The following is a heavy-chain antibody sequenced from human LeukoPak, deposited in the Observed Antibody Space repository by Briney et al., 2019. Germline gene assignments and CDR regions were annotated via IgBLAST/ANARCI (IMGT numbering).Heavy chain of an antibody. CDR1: GGSFSGYY. D-gene: IGHD5-18*01. J-gene: IGHJ5*02. CDR2: INHSGST. V-gene: IGHV4-34*01. CDR3: ARGGSYVDTAIKQFDP. Sequence: SETLSLTCAVYGGSFSGYYWSWIRQPPGKGLAWIGEINHSGSTNYNPSLKSRVTISVDTSKNQFSLKLSSVTAADTAVYYCARGGSYVDTAIKQFDPWGQGTLVTVSS.